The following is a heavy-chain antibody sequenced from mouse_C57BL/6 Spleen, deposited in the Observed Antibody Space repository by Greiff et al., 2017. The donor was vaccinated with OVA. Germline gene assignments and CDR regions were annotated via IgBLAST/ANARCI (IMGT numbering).Heavy chain of an antibody. Sequence: QVQLKQSGPELVKPGASVKISCKASGYAFSSSWMNWVKQRPGKGLEWIGRIYPGDGDTNYNGKFKGKATLTADKSSSTAYMQLSSLTSEDSAVYFCARLGVINFDYWGQGTTLTVSS. CDR2: IYPGDGDT. V-gene: IGHV1-82*01. CDR3: ARLGVINFDY. D-gene: IGHD1-3*01. J-gene: IGHJ2*01. CDR1: GYAFSSSW.